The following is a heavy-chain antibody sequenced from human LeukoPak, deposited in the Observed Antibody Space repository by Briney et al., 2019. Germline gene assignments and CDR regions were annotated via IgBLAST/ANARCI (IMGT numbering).Heavy chain of an antibody. J-gene: IGHJ4*02. CDR3: ARERGTTVVRWDY. CDR2: VYYTGST. V-gene: IGHV4-59*12. Sequence: SETLSLTCTVSGDFITAYYWSWIRQPPGQGLEWIGYVYYTGSTEYNPSLRSRVTISLDTSKNQFSLRLSSVTAADTAVYYCARERGTTVVRWDYWGQGTQVTVSS. D-gene: IGHD4-23*01. CDR1: GDFITAYY.